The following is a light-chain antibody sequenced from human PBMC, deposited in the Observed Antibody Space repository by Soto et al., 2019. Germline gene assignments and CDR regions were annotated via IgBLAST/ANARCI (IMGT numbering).Light chain of an antibody. CDR1: QSVSYH. J-gene: IGKJ1*01. Sequence: EIVLTQSPATLSLSPGERATLSCRASQSVSYHLAWYQQKPGQAPRLLIYDASNRATGIQARFSGSGSGTDFTLTISSLEPEDSAIYYCQQRNNWPPWTFGQGTKVEIK. CDR3: QQRNNWPPWT. CDR2: DAS. V-gene: IGKV3-11*01.